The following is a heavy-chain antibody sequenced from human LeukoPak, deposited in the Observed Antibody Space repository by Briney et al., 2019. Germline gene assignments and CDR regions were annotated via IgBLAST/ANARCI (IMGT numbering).Heavy chain of an antibody. V-gene: IGHV3-30*18. CDR2: KSYDGRNK. D-gene: IGHD6-13*01. Sequence: GGSLRLPCAASSLTLNNYGTHWVRHAPGKALVGVAVKSYDGRNKHYPNSLQGRFTIYRDISTDTLWLHMDSLRTEATAVYYCAKVPLRGTAAAIDYWGQGTLVTVSS. CDR1: SLTLNNYG. J-gene: IGHJ4*02. CDR3: AKVPLRGTAAAIDY.